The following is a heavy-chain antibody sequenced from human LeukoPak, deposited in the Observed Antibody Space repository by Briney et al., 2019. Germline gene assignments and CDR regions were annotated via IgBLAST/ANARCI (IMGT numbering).Heavy chain of an antibody. J-gene: IGHJ4*02. CDR1: GYSISSGYY. CDR3: ARGLLVLAY. Sequence: PSETLSLTCAVSGYSISSGYYWGWIRQPPGKGLEWIGSIYHSGSTYYNPSLKSRVTISVDTSKNQFSLKLSSVTAADTAVYYCARGLLVLAYWGQGTLVTVSS. D-gene: IGHD2-15*01. CDR2: IYHSGST. V-gene: IGHV4-38-2*01.